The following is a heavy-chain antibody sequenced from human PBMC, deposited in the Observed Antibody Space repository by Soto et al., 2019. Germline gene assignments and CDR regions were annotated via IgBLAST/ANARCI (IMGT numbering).Heavy chain of an antibody. D-gene: IGHD6-13*01. CDR1: GFTFSIYS. CDR2: ISSSSSYI. J-gene: IGHJ5*02. V-gene: IGHV3-21*01. Sequence: EVHLVESGGGLVKPGGSLRLSCAASGFTFSIYSMNWVRQAPGKGLEWVSSISSSSSYIYYADSVKGRFTISRDNAKNSLYLQMNSLRAEGTAVYYCVRPAGIAGAGEWVGWFDPWGQGTLVTVSS. CDR3: VRPAGIAGAGEWVGWFDP.